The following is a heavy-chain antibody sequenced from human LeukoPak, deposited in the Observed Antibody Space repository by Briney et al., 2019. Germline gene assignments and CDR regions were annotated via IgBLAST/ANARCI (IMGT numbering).Heavy chain of an antibody. CDR3: AKSVASDAY. Sequence: PGRSLRLSCAASGFTFSGYGMHWVRQAPGKGLEWVSVISYDGNNKYYADSVKGRFTISRDNSKNTLYLQMNSLRAEDTAVYYCAKSVASDAYWGQGTLVTVSS. V-gene: IGHV3-30*18. CDR2: ISYDGNNK. CDR1: GFTFSGYG. D-gene: IGHD5-12*01. J-gene: IGHJ4*02.